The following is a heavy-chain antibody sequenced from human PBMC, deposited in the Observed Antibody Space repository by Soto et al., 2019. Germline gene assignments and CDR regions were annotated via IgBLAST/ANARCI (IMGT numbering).Heavy chain of an antibody. Sequence: QVQLQESGPGLVEPSETLSLTCTVSGGSVRSGSYYWSWIRQPPGKGLEWIGYIYYRGSTKYNPSLKSRVTISVDTSKNQFPLKLSSVTAADTAVYYCARAGLGDGSDYWGQGTLVTVSS. J-gene: IGHJ4*02. CDR2: IYYRGST. CDR1: GGSVRSGSYY. CDR3: ARAGLGDGSDY. D-gene: IGHD1-26*01. V-gene: IGHV4-61*01.